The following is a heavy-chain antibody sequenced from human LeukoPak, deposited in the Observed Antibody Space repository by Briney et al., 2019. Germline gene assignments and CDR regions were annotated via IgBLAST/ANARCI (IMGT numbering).Heavy chain of an antibody. CDR2: INHSGST. CDR3: ASGSSSSPWGRTFFDP. Sequence: SETLSLTCAVYGGSFSGYYWSWIRQPPGKGLEWIGEINHSGSTNYNPSLKSRVTISVDTSKNQFSLKLSSVTAADTAVYYCASGSSSSPWGRTFFDPWGQGTLVTVSS. V-gene: IGHV4-34*01. J-gene: IGHJ5*02. D-gene: IGHD6-6*01. CDR1: GGSFSGYY.